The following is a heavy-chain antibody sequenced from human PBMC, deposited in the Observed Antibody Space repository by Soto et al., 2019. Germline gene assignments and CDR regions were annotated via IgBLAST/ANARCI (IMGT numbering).Heavy chain of an antibody. V-gene: IGHV3-9*01. Sequence: GGSLRLSCAASGFTFDDYAMHWVRQAPGKGLEWVSGISWNSGSIGYADSVKGRFTISRDNAKNSLYLQMNSLRAEDTALYYCAKEGSYDSSGYPSGTDFDYWGQGTLVTVSS. CDR2: ISWNSGSI. D-gene: IGHD3-22*01. CDR3: AKEGSYDSSGYPSGTDFDY. CDR1: GFTFDDYA. J-gene: IGHJ4*02.